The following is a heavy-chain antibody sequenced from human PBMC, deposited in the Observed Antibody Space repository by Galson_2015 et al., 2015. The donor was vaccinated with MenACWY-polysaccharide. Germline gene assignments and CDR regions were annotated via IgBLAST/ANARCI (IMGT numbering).Heavy chain of an antibody. CDR2: IKQDGSEN. Sequence: SLRLSCAASGFTFSGYWMSWVRQAPGKGLEWVANIKQDGSENYYVDSVKGRITISRDNAKNSLDLQMNSLRAEDTAVYYCARGQKTLGPWGQGTLVTVSS. CDR1: GFTFSGYW. J-gene: IGHJ5*02. V-gene: IGHV3-7*04. CDR3: ARGQKTLGP.